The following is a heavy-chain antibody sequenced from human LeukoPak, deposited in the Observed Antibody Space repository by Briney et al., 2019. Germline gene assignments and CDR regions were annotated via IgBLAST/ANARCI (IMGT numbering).Heavy chain of an antibody. D-gene: IGHD1-26*01. CDR3: ARDGSGGSTQYNWFGP. V-gene: IGHV3-7*01. CDR1: GFAFSRYW. J-gene: IGHJ5*02. CDR2: IKQDGSEK. Sequence: GGSLRLSCAASGFAFSRYWMAWVRQAPGKGLEWVANIKQDGSEKYYVDSVKGRFVISRDNAKNSLHLQMNSLRVEDMAVYYCARDGSGGSTQYNWFGPWGQGTLVTVSS.